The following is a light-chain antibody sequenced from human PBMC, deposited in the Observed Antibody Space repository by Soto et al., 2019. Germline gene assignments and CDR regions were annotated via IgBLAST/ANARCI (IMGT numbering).Light chain of an antibody. V-gene: IGKV3-15*01. CDR2: GAS. CDR1: QSVGND. Sequence: DIVMTQSPASLSVSPGEGDSLSCRASQSVGNDVAWYQQIPGQAPRLLIYGASTRATSVPARFTGSGSGTDFTLTISSLQSEDFAVYYCQQYYNWPPAWTFGQGTRVDIK. CDR3: QQYYNWPPAWT. J-gene: IGKJ1*01.